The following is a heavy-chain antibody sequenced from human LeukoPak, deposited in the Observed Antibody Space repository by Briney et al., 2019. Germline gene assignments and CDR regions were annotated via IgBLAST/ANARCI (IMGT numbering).Heavy chain of an antibody. CDR2: ISWNSGSI. D-gene: IGHD7-27*01. CDR1: GFTFDDYA. Sequence: GGSLRLSCAASGFTFDDYAMHWVRQAPGKGLEWVSGISWNSGSIGYADSVKGRFTISRDNAKNSLYLQMNSLRAEDTALYYCAKDSQTGAFDYWGQGTLVTVSS. V-gene: IGHV3-9*01. J-gene: IGHJ4*02. CDR3: AKDSQTGAFDY.